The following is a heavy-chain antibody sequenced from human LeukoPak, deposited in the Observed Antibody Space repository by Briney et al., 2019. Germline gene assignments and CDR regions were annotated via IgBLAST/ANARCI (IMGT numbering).Heavy chain of an antibody. Sequence: GASVKVSCKASGYTLTDYCMHWVRQAPGQGLEWMGWINPNSGDTNYAQKFQGRVTMTRDTSISTAYMDLSRLTSGDTAIYYCARDWRGSYFPDFWGQGTLVTVSS. V-gene: IGHV1-2*02. CDR1: GYTLTDYC. CDR3: ARDWRGSYFPDF. J-gene: IGHJ4*02. CDR2: INPNSGDT. D-gene: IGHD1-26*01.